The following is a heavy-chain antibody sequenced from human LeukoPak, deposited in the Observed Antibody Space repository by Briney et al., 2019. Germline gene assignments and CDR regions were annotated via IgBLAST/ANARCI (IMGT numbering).Heavy chain of an antibody. CDR2: IYYSGST. D-gene: IGHD6-6*01. V-gene: IGHV4-31*03. Sequence: SQTLSLTCTVSGGSISSGGYYWGWIRQHPRKGLEWIGYIYYSGSTYYNPSLKSRVTISVDTSKNQFSLKLSSVTAADTAVYYCARAIRGEYSSSSFDYWGQGTLVTVSS. CDR1: GGSISSGGYY. J-gene: IGHJ4*02. CDR3: ARAIRGEYSSSSFDY.